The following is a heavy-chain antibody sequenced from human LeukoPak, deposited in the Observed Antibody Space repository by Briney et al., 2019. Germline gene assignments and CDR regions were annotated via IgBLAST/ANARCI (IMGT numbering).Heavy chain of an antibody. CDR3: ARYSTEGYSYGYWFDY. Sequence: SETLSLTCTVSGGSISSYYWSWIRQPPGKGLEWIGYIYYSGSTNYNPSLKSRVTISVDTSKNQFSLKLSSVTAADTAVYYCARYSTEGYSYGYWFDYWGQGTLVTVSS. CDR1: GGSISSYY. V-gene: IGHV4-59*01. CDR2: IYYSGST. D-gene: IGHD5-18*01. J-gene: IGHJ4*02.